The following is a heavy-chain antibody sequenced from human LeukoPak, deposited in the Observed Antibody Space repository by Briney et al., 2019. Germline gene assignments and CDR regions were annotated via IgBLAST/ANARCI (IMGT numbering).Heavy chain of an antibody. D-gene: IGHD4-17*01. J-gene: IGHJ4*02. Sequence: PSETLSLTCTISGDSTNTYFWSWFRQPPGKGLEWIGYIYYTGTTNYNPSLKSRVTISVDTSKNQYSLKVSSVTAADTGVYYCASKSTDHGELRFDYWGQGTLVTVSS. V-gene: IGHV4-59*01. CDR3: ASKSTDHGELRFDY. CDR1: GDSTNTYF. CDR2: IYYTGTT.